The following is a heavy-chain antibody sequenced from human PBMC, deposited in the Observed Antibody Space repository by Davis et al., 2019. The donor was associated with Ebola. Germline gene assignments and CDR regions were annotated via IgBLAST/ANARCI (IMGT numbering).Heavy chain of an antibody. CDR1: GFSLSTSGMC. D-gene: IGHD6-13*01. CDR3: ARTTPGGSSNPLDFDY. Sequence: SGPTLVKPTQTLTLTCTFSGFSLSTSGMCVNWIRQPPGKALEWLARIDWDDDKYYSTSLKTRLTISKDASKNQVVLTMTNMDPVDTATYYCARTTPGGSSNPLDFDYWGQGTLVTVSS. J-gene: IGHJ4*02. CDR2: IDWDDDK. V-gene: IGHV2-70*11.